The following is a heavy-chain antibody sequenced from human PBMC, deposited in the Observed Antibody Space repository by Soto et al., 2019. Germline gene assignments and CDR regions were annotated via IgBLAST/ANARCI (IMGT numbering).Heavy chain of an antibody. CDR2: ISSHSSTL. J-gene: IGHJ5*02. Sequence: LGGSLRLSCAASGFTFSSYSMNWVRQAPGKGLEWISYISSHSSTLYYADSVKGRFTISRDNAGNSLYLQMNSLRDEDTAVYYCVRDGSGNLYLNWFDPWGQGTLVTVSS. V-gene: IGHV3-48*02. CDR1: GFTFSSYS. CDR3: VRDGSGNLYLNWFDP. D-gene: IGHD2-15*01.